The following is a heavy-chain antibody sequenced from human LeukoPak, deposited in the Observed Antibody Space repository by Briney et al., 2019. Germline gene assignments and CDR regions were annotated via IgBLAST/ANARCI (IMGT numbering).Heavy chain of an antibody. D-gene: IGHD6-13*01. V-gene: IGHV5-51*01. CDR3: ARRQGYLLTAFDY. CDR1: GSSFTTYW. J-gene: IGHJ4*02. CDR2: IYPSDSET. Sequence: GEPLKTSCKGPGSSFTTYWIGWVRKIPGKGLRWREIIYPSDSETSNSPSFQAQVPISAEKPITTAYWQWSSLKATARAMFSVARRQGYLLTAFDYWGQGTLVTVSS.